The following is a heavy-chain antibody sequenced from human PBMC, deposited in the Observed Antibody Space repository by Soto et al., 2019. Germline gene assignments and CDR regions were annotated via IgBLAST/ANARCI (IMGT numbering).Heavy chain of an antibody. V-gene: IGHV3-15*01. CDR2: IKSKTDGGTT. Sequence: GGSLRLSCAASGFTFSNAWMSWVRQAPGKGLEWVGRIKSKTDGGTTDYAAPVKGRFTISRDDSKNTLYLQMNSLKTEDTAVYYCTTGVIHSSGWYYFDYWGKGTLVTVSS. CDR3: TTGVIHSSGWYYFDY. D-gene: IGHD6-19*01. J-gene: IGHJ4*02. CDR1: GFTFSNAW.